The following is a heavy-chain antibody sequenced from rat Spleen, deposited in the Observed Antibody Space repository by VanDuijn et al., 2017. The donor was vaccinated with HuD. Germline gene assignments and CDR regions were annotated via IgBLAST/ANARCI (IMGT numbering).Heavy chain of an antibody. Sequence: EVQLVESGGGLVQPGSSLKVSCVASGFTFSTYVMHWFRQAPENGIEWLAYINTDSSDIHCAEAVKGRFTISRDNAKNTVDMQLSSLRSEDTALYYCASAFHSGGSYYYGVMDAWGQGASVTVSS. CDR2: INTDSSDI. CDR3: ASAFHSGGSYYYGVMDA. D-gene: IGHD1-12*02. V-gene: IGHV5-43*01. J-gene: IGHJ4*01. CDR1: GFTFSTYV.